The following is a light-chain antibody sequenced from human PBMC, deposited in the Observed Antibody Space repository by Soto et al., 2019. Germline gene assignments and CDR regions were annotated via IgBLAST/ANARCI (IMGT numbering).Light chain of an antibody. CDR2: DDN. CDR3: GSWDSSLSDYV. V-gene: IGLV1-51*01. CDR1: SSNIGGNS. J-gene: IGLJ1*01. Sequence: QSVLTQPPSVSAAPGQKVTISCSGSSSNIGGNSVSWYQQLPGTAPKLLIYDDNKRPSGIPDRFSGSKSGTSATLGITGFQTGDEADYYCGSWDSSLSDYVLGNGTKVTVL.